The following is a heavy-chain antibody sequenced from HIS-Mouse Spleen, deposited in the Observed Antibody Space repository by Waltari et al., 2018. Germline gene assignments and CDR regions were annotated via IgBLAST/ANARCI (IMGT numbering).Heavy chain of an antibody. CDR3: ARDFHDFWSGYYGGDKKHDAFDI. V-gene: IGHV4-4*07. D-gene: IGHD3-3*01. J-gene: IGHJ3*02. CDR2: IYTSGRT. CDR1: GGSISRYY. Sequence: QVQLQESGPGLVKPSETLSLTCTVSGGSISRYYWSWIRQPAGQGLQWIGRIYTSGRTNYNPSLKSRVTMSVDTSKNQFSLKLSSVTAADTAVYYCARDFHDFWSGYYGGDKKHDAFDIWGQGTMVTVSS.